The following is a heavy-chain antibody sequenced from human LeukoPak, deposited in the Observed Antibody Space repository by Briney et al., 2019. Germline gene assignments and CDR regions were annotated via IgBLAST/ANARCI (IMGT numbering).Heavy chain of an antibody. Sequence: PSETLSLTCTVSGGSIGSYFWTWIRQPPGKGLEWIGYIYYSGSTYYNPSLKSRVTISVDTSKNQFSLKLSSVTAADTAVYYCARRGSYYGSGTPDNYGMDVWGQGATVTVSS. CDR1: GGSIGSYF. CDR3: ARRGSYYGSGTPDNYGMDV. J-gene: IGHJ6*02. CDR2: IYYSGST. D-gene: IGHD3-10*01. V-gene: IGHV4-59*08.